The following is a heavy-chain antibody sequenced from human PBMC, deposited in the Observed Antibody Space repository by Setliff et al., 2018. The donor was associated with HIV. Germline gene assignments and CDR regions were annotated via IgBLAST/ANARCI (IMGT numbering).Heavy chain of an antibody. CDR3: SRGPHRYCSRTNCMYDY. J-gene: IGHJ4*02. CDR2: IRSKNYGGAP. V-gene: IGHV3-49*04. CDR1: GFNFGDYL. D-gene: IGHD2-2*01. Sequence: GSLRLSCTTSGFNFGDYLISWVRQAPGKGLEWVGFIRSKNYGGAPEYAASVKGRFTISRDDAQSIAYLQMNSLEIEDTALYYCSRGPHRYCSRTNCMYDYWGQGTLVTVSS.